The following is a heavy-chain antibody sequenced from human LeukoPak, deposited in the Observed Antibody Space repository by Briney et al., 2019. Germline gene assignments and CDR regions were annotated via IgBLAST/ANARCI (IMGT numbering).Heavy chain of an antibody. D-gene: IGHD6-13*01. Sequence: GGSLRLSCAAAGFTFSSYAMSWVRQAPGRGLEWVSAISGSGGSTYYADSVKGRFTISRDNSKNTLYLQMNSLRAEDTAVYYCAKCYSSSWYWFDPWGQGTLVTVSS. CDR2: ISGSGGST. V-gene: IGHV3-23*01. J-gene: IGHJ5*02. CDR1: GFTFSSYA. CDR3: AKCYSSSWYWFDP.